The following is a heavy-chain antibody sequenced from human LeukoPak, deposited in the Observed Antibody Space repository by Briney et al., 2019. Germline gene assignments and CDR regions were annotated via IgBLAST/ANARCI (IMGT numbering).Heavy chain of an antibody. CDR3: ARGRGPRDY. CDR1: GGSISSSSYY. J-gene: IGHJ4*02. D-gene: IGHD3-10*01. Sequence: SETLSLTCTVSGGSISSSSYYWGWIRQPPGKGLEWIGEINHSGSTNYNPSLKSRVTISVDTSKNQFSLKLSSVTAADTAVYYCARGRGPRDYWGQGTLVTVSS. CDR2: INHSGST. V-gene: IGHV4-39*07.